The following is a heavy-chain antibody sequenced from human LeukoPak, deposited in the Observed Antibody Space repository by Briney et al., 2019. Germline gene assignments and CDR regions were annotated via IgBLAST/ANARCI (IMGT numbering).Heavy chain of an antibody. CDR3: ARGPMRSWFDP. J-gene: IGHJ5*02. CDR1: GGSCSGYS. CDR2: IDHSGSS. V-gene: IGHV4-34*01. Sequence: SENLSLTCAVYGGSCSGYSSKWNRQLPGKGLDWIGEIDHSGSSNYSPSLKSRVTISLDTSKNQFSLKLTSITAADTAVYYCARGPMRSWFDPWGQGTLVTVSS.